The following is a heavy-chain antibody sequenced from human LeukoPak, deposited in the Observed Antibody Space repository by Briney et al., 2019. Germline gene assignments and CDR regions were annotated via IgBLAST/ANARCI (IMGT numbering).Heavy chain of an antibody. Sequence: ASVKVSCKASGYTFTSYGISWVRQAPGQGLEWMGIINPSGGSTSYAQKFQGRVTMTRDMSTSTVYMELSSLRSEDTAVYYCARDYSGYDYRYYYYYMDVWGKGTTVTVSS. CDR1: GYTFTSYG. V-gene: IGHV1-46*01. CDR2: INPSGGST. CDR3: ARDYSGYDYRYYYYYMDV. D-gene: IGHD5-12*01. J-gene: IGHJ6*03.